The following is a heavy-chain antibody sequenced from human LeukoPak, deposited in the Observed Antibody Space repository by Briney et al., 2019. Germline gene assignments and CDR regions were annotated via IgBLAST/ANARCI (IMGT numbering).Heavy chain of an antibody. CDR2: IYYSGST. CDR1: GGSISSGGYY. D-gene: IGHD3-16*02. Sequence: SQTLSLTCTVSGGSISSGGYYWSWIRQHPGKGLEWIGYIYYSGSTYYIPSLKSRVTISVDTSKNQFSLKLSSVTAADTAVYYCARGRGDYVWGSYRPNWFDPWGQGTLVTVSS. V-gene: IGHV4-31*03. CDR3: ARGRGDYVWGSYRPNWFDP. J-gene: IGHJ5*02.